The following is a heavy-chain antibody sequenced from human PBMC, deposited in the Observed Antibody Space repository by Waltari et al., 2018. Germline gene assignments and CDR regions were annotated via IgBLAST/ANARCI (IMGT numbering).Heavy chain of an antibody. J-gene: IGHJ4*02. CDR3: AKEPARNYYGSGGGDC. CDR2: IRYDGSNK. CDR1: GFTFSSYG. Sequence: QVQLVESGGGVVQPGGSLRLSCAASGFTFSSYGLHWVRQAPGKGLEWVALIRYDGSNKYYADSVKGRFTISRDKSKNTLYLQMNSLRAEDTAVYYCAKEPARNYYGSGGGDCWGQGTLVTVSS. V-gene: IGHV3-30*02. D-gene: IGHD3-10*01.